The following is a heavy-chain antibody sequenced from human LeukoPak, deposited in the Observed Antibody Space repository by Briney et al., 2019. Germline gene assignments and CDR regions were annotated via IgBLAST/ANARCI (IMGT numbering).Heavy chain of an antibody. CDR1: GFTFSSYW. CDR2: IKQDGSEK. J-gene: IGHJ4*02. CDR3: ATYCSGGSCYLPSFDY. V-gene: IGHV3-7*02. Sequence: GGSLRLSCAASGFTFSSYWMSWVRQAPGKGLEWVANIKQDGSEKYYVDSVKGRFTISRDNAKNSLYLQMNSLRAEDTAVYYCATYCSGGSCYLPSFDYWGQGTLVTVSS. D-gene: IGHD2-15*01.